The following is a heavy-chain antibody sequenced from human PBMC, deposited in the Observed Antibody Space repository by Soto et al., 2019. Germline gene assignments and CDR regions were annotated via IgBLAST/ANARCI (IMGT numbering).Heavy chain of an antibody. D-gene: IGHD5-18*01. J-gene: IGHJ6*02. CDR1: GYSFTSYW. V-gene: IGHV5-51*01. CDR3: ARRGTDMANYYYDGLDV. Sequence: EVQLVQSGAEVKKPGESLKISCKGSGYSFTSYWIGWVRQMPGKGLEWMGIIYPGDSETRYSPSFQGQVTISADKSIRXXYLQWSSLKASDTGMYYCARRGTDMANYYYDGLDVWGQGTTVTVSS. CDR2: IYPGDSET.